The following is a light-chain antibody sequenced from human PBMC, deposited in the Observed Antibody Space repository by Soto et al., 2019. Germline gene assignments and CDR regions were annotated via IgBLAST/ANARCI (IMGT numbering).Light chain of an antibody. J-gene: IGKJ4*01. CDR1: QSVSSN. CDR2: AAS. V-gene: IGKV3-15*01. Sequence: EVVMTQSPVTLSVSPGERATLSCRASQSVSSNLAWYQQKPGQAPRLLIYAASTRATGVPARFSGSGSGTEFTLIISSLQSEDVAVYYCQHHTHWPATFGGGTKVEIK. CDR3: QHHTHWPAT.